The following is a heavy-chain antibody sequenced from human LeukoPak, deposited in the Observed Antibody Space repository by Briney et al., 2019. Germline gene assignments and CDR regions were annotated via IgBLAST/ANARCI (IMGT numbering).Heavy chain of an antibody. J-gene: IGHJ3*02. CDR1: GYTFTGYY. CDR2: TSSYNGKT. Sequence: ASVKVSCKASGYTFTGYYMHWVRQTPGQGLEWMGWTSSYNGKTNYVQKFQGRVAMSADPSTKTAYMELRNLRSDDSAVYYCARDPPREATIWAFDIWGQGTMVTVSS. D-gene: IGHD2-21*01. V-gene: IGHV1-18*04. CDR3: ARDPPREATIWAFDI.